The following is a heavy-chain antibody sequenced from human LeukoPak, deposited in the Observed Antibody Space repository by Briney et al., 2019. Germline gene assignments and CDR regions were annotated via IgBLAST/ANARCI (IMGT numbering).Heavy chain of an antibody. CDR1: GGSISSYY. J-gene: IGHJ6*03. Sequence: SETLSLTCTVSGGSISSYYWSWIRQPPGKGLEWIGEINHSGSTNYNPSLKSRVTISVDTSKNQFSLKLSSVTAADTAVYYCARHHRYYYYYTDVWGKGTTVTISS. CDR2: INHSGST. D-gene: IGHD3-16*02. CDR3: ARHHRYYYYYTDV. V-gene: IGHV4-34*01.